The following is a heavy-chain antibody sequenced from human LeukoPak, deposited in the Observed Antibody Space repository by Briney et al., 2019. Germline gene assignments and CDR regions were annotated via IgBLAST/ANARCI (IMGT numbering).Heavy chain of an antibody. J-gene: IGHJ4*02. CDR1: GFTFSSYA. Sequence: GRSLRLSCAASGFTFSSYAMHWVRQAPGKGLEWVAVISYDGSNKYYADSVKGRFTISRDNSKNTLYLQMNSLRAEDTAVYYCARAGIKLWFGVNLNYWGQGTLVTVSS. CDR3: ARAGIKLWFGVNLNY. D-gene: IGHD5-18*01. V-gene: IGHV3-30*04. CDR2: ISYDGSNK.